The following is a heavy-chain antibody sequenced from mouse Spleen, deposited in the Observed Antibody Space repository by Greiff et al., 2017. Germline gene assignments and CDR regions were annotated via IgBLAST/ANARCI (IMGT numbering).Heavy chain of an antibody. D-gene: IGHD4-1*01. CDR1: GFTFSDYY. CDR2: ISDGGSYT. CDR3: ARGLGPFDY. Sequence: EVHLVESGGGLVKPGGSLKLSCAASGFTFSDYYMYWVRQTPEKRLEWVATISDGGSYTYYPDSVKGRFTISRDNAKNNLYLQMSSLKSEDTAMYYCARGLGPFDYWGQGTTLTVSS. V-gene: IGHV5-4*02. J-gene: IGHJ2*01.